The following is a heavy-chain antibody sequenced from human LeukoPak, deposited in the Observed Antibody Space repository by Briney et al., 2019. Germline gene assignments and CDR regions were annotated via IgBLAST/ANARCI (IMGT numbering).Heavy chain of an antibody. CDR2: ISGSGGKT. V-gene: IGHV3-23*01. CDR1: AFTFSNYA. Sequence: GGSLRLSCAASAFTFSNYAMSWFRQAPGKGLEWVSVISGSGGKTYYTDSVKGRFTISRDNSRNTVFLQMNSLRAEDTAVSYCAKGAEDFGDSTTDYWGQGTLVTVSS. D-gene: IGHD4-17*01. CDR3: AKGAEDFGDSTTDY. J-gene: IGHJ4*02.